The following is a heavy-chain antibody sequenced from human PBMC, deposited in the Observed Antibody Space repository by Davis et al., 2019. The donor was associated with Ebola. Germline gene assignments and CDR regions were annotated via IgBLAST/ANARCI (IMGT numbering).Heavy chain of an antibody. CDR3: AIQVMGTTRVFDF. J-gene: IGHJ4*02. CDR1: GGSFSGYY. D-gene: IGHD1-1*01. CDR2: IFYTGTT. V-gene: IGHV4-34*12. Sequence: MPSETLSLTCAVYGGSFSGYYWSWIRQPPGKGPEWIGSIFYTGTTYFNPSLSSRVAVSVDTSRNSFSLKLSSVTAAGTAIYYCAIQVMGTTRVFDFWGQGTLVSVSS.